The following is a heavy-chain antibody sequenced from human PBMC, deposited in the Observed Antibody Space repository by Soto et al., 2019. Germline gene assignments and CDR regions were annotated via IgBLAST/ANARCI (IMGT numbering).Heavy chain of an antibody. CDR3: ARIEGYEQGGSPWFDP. D-gene: IGHD5-12*01. CDR1: GGFISSGGYY. CDR2: IYYSGST. Sequence: SETLSLTCTVSGGFISSGGYYWSWIRQHPGKGLEWIGYIYYSGSTYYNPSLKSRVTISVDTSKNQFSLKLSSVTAADTAVYYCARIEGYEQGGSPWFDPWGQGTLVTVSS. V-gene: IGHV4-31*03. J-gene: IGHJ5*02.